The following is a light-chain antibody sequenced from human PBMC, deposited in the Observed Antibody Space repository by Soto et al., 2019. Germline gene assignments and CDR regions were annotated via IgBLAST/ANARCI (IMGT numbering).Light chain of an antibody. J-gene: IGLJ1*01. Sequence: VLTQPPSASGTPVQRVTVSCSGSSSNIASNTVNWYQQLPGTAPKLLIYSNDQRPSGVPDRFSASKSGTSASLAISGLQSEDEADYYCASWDDSLNGHVFGTGTKVTVL. CDR2: SND. V-gene: IGLV1-44*01. CDR3: ASWDDSLNGHV. CDR1: SSNIASNT.